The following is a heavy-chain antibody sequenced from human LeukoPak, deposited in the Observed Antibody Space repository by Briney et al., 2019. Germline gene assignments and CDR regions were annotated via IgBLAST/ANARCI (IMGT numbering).Heavy chain of an antibody. D-gene: IGHD3-22*01. CDR3: ARALYPGYYYDSSGYYW. CDR1: GGTFSSYA. Sequence: SVKVSCKASGGTFSSYAISWVRQAPGQGLERMGGIIPIFGTANYAQKFQGRVTITTDESTSTAYMELSSLRSEDTAVYYCARALYPGYYYDSSGYYWWGQGTLVTVSS. CDR2: IIPIFGTA. V-gene: IGHV1-69*05. J-gene: IGHJ4*02.